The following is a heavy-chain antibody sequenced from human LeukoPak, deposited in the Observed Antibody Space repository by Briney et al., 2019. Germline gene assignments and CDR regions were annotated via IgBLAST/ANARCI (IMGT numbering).Heavy chain of an antibody. J-gene: IGHJ4*02. CDR3: AKDLERHIVVVTASAVDY. V-gene: IGHV3-15*01. CDR2: IKSKTDGGTT. D-gene: IGHD2-21*02. Sequence: GGSLRLSCAASGFTFGSYWMSWVRQAPGKGLEWVGRIKSKTDGGTTDYAAPVKGRFTISRDDSKNTLYLQMNSLKTEDTAVYYCAKDLERHIVVVTASAVDYWGQGTLVTVSS. CDR1: GFTFGSYW.